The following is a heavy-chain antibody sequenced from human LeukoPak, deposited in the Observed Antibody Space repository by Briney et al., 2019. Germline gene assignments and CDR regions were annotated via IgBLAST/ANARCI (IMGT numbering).Heavy chain of an antibody. CDR1: GYTFTGYY. V-gene: IGHV1-2*02. CDR3: ATRPYCSSTSCLDY. CDR2: INPNSGGT. J-gene: IGHJ4*02. Sequence: ASVKVSCKASGYTFTGYYMHWVRQAPGQGLEWMGWINPNSGGTNYAQKFQGRVTMTRDTSISTAYMELSRLRSDDTAVYYCATRPYCSSTSCLDYWGQGTLVTVSS. D-gene: IGHD2-2*01.